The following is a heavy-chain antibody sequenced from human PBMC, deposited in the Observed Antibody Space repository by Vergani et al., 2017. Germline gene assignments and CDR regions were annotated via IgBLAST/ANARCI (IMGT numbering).Heavy chain of an antibody. CDR2: ISGSGGST. Sequence: EVQLLESGGGLVQPGGSLRLSCAASGFTFSSYAMSWVRQAPGKGLEWVSAISGSGGSTYYADSVKGRFTISRDNSKNPLYLQMNSLRAEDTAVYYCASNHFWSGYYPYWGQGTLVTVSS. V-gene: IGHV3-23*01. CDR1: GFTFSSYA. D-gene: IGHD3-3*01. CDR3: ASNHFWSGYYPY. J-gene: IGHJ4*02.